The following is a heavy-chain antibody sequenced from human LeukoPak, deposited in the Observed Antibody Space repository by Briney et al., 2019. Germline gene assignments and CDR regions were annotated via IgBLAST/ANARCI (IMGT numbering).Heavy chain of an antibody. CDR3: AKGAYDYIEMGYFDS. CDR1: GFTFSSYA. CDR2: ISGSGGST. D-gene: IGHD5-12*01. V-gene: IGHV3-23*01. J-gene: IGHJ4*02. Sequence: PGGSLRLSCAASGFTFSSYAMSWVRQAPGKGLEWVSAISGSGGSTDYADSVKGRFTISRDTSKNTVFLQMNSLRAEDTAIYYCAKGAYDYIEMGYFDSWGQGSLVTVSS.